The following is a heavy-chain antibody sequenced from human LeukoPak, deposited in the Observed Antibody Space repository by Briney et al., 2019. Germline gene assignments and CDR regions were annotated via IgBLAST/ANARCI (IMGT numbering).Heavy chain of an antibody. J-gene: IGHJ4*02. D-gene: IGHD1-1*01. CDR1: GFTFSSYS. V-gene: IGHV3-23*01. CDR2: ISGSGGRI. CDR3: AKNPRLEGWIYFDS. Sequence: QPGGSLRLSCAASGFTFSSYSMSWVRQAPGKGLEWVSSISGSGGRIDYADSVKGRFTTSRDNSKNTLSLQMNSLTAEDTAVYYCAKNPRLEGWIYFDSWGQGILVTVSS.